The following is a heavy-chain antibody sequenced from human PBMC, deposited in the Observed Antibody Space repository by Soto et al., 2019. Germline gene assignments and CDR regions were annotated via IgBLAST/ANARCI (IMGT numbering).Heavy chain of an antibody. V-gene: IGHV3-23*01. CDR2: ISATGGST. Sequence: GGSLRLSCAASGFTFSSYTMSWVRQAPGKGLEWVSGISATGGSTYYADSVKGRFTFSRDTSNGIAYLQMNSLNIEDSAVYYCSGAESPDTAYFSLYWGQGTPVTVSS. D-gene: IGHD1-26*01. J-gene: IGHJ4*02. CDR3: SGAESPDTAYFSLY. CDR1: GFTFSSYT.